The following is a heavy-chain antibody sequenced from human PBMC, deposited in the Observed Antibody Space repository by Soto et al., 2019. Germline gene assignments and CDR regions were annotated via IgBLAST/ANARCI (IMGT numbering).Heavy chain of an antibody. D-gene: IGHD4-17*01. V-gene: IGHV4-31*03. CDR1: GGSISSGGYY. J-gene: IGHJ6*02. Sequence: QVQLQESGPGLVKPSQTLSLTCTVSGGSISSGGYYWSWIRQHPGKGLEWIGYIYYSGSTYYNPPLKSRVTIQVDTAKDQFSLKLSSVTAADTAVYYCARTVAYYYGMDVWGQGTTVTVSS. CDR3: ARTVAYYYGMDV. CDR2: IYYSGST.